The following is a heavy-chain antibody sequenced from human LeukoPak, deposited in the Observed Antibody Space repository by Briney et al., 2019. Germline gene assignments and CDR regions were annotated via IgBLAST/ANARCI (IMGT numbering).Heavy chain of an antibody. V-gene: IGHV4-59*01. Sequence: SETLSLTCTVSGGSISSYYWSWIRQPPGKGLEWIGHIYYSGSTNYNPSLKSRLTISIDTSKNQFSLKLSSVTAADTAVYYCASHGGGYSYGLGVDYWGQGTLVTVSS. CDR2: IYYSGST. CDR1: GGSISSYY. J-gene: IGHJ4*02. D-gene: IGHD5-18*01. CDR3: ASHGGGYSYGLGVDY.